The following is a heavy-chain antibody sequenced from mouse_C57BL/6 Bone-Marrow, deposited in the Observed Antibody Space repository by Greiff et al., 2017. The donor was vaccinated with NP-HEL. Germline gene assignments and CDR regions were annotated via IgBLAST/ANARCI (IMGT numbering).Heavy chain of an antibody. Sequence: QVQLQQPGTELVKPGASVKLSCKASGYTFTSYWMHWVKQRPGQGLEWIGNINPSNGGTNYNEKFKSKATLTVDKSSSTAYMQLSSLTSEDAAVYYCARPPYGSSPAWFAYWGQGTLVTVSA. CDR1: GYTFTSYW. D-gene: IGHD1-1*01. J-gene: IGHJ3*01. CDR2: INPSNGGT. V-gene: IGHV1-53*01. CDR3: ARPPYGSSPAWFAY.